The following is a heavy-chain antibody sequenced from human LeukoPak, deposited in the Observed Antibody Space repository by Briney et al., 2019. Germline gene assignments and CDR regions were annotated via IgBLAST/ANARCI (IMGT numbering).Heavy chain of an antibody. Sequence: KSSETLSLTCTVSGGSISSYYWGWIRQPPGKGLEWIGSIYHSGSTYYNPSLKSRVTISVDTSKNQFSLKLSSVTAADTAVYYCARLGGYSYGYYYFDYWGQGTLVTVSS. J-gene: IGHJ4*02. V-gene: IGHV4-39*07. CDR1: GGSISSYY. D-gene: IGHD5-18*01. CDR2: IYHSGST. CDR3: ARLGGYSYGYYYFDY.